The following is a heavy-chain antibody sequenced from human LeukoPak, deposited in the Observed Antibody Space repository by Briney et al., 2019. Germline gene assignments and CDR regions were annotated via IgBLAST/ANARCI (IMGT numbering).Heavy chain of an antibody. CDR3: ATSLNYGDYATHSNWFDP. CDR2: MNPNSGNT. V-gene: IGHV1-8*01. J-gene: IGHJ5*02. CDR1: GYTFTSYD. Sequence: ASVKVSCTASGYTFTSYDINWVRQATGQGLEWMGWMNPNSGNTGYAQKFQGRVTMTRNTSISTAYMELSSLRSEDTAVYYCATSLNYGDYATHSNWFDPWGQGTLVTVSS. D-gene: IGHD4-17*01.